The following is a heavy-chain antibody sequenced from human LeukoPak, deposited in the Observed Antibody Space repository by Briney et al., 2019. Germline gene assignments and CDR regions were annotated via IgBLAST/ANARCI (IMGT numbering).Heavy chain of an antibody. Sequence: SGGSLRLSCAASGFTFSSYGMHWVRQAPGKGLEWVAVISYDGSNKYYADSVKGRFTISRDNAKNSLYLQMNSLRAEDTAVYYCASPTTADFWSGYGAFDIWGQGTMVTVSS. CDR1: GFTFSSYG. D-gene: IGHD3-3*01. CDR2: ISYDGSNK. V-gene: IGHV3-30*03. J-gene: IGHJ3*02. CDR3: ASPTTADFWSGYGAFDI.